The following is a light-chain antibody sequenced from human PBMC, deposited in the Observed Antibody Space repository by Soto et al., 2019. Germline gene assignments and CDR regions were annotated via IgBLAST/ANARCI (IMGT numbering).Light chain of an antibody. V-gene: IGLV2-8*01. J-gene: IGLJ1*01. Sequence: QSALTQPPSASGSPGQSVTISCTGTSSDVGGYNYVSWYQQHPGKAPKLMIYEVSKRPSGVPDRFSGSKSGNTASLTVSGLQAEDEADYYSSSNAGSSLMVFGTGTKLTVL. CDR1: SSDVGGYNY. CDR3: SSNAGSSLMV. CDR2: EVS.